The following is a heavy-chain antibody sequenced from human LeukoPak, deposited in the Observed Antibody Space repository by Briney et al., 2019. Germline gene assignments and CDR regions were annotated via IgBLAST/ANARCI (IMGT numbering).Heavy chain of an antibody. V-gene: IGHV4-4*02. CDR1: GGSISTTKW. Sequence: SETLSLTCAVSGGSISTTKWWSWVRQPPGKGLEWIGYIYYSGSTNYNPSLKSRVTISVDTSKNQFSLKLSSVTAADTAVYYCARFTGTYLAYWGQGILVTVSS. J-gene: IGHJ4*02. CDR2: IYYSGST. CDR3: ARFTGTYLAY. D-gene: IGHD2-8*02.